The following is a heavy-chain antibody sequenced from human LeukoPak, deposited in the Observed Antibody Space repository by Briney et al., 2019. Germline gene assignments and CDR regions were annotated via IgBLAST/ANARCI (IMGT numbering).Heavy chain of an antibody. D-gene: IGHD1-26*01. CDR2: IIPIFGTA. V-gene: IGHV1-69*01. Sequence: SVKVSCKASGGTFSSYAISWVRQAPGQGLEWMGGIIPIFGTANYAQKFQGRVTITADESTSTAYMELSSLRSEDTAVYYCAREWELPGRFDPWGQGTLVTVSS. J-gene: IGHJ5*02. CDR3: AREWELPGRFDP. CDR1: GGTFSSYA.